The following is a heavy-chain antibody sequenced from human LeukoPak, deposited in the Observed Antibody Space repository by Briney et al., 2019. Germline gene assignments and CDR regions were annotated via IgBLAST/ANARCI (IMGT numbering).Heavy chain of an antibody. J-gene: IGHJ3*02. CDR2: IIPIFGTA. V-gene: IGHV1-69*05. D-gene: IGHD3-3*01. CDR1: GGTFSSYA. Sequence: SVKVSCKASGGTFSSYAISWVRQPPGRGLEWMGRIIPIFGTANYAQKFQGRVTIATDESTSTAYMELSSLRSEDTAVYYCARDYGRYYDFWSGYLEAAFDIWGQGTMVTVSS. CDR3: ARDYGRYYDFWSGYLEAAFDI.